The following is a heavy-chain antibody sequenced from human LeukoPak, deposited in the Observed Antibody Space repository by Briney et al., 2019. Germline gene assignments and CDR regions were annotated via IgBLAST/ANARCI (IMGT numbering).Heavy chain of an antibody. CDR3: ARQLGSGSHSRDYYYYGMDV. J-gene: IGHJ6*02. D-gene: IGHD3-10*01. CDR1: GGTFSSYA. Sequence: ASVKVSCKASGGTFSSYAISWARQAPGQGLEWMGRIIPILGIANYAQKFQGRVTITADKSTSTAYMELSSLRSEDTAVYYCARQLGSGSHSRDYYYYGMDVWGQGTTVTVSS. V-gene: IGHV1-69*04. CDR2: IIPILGIA.